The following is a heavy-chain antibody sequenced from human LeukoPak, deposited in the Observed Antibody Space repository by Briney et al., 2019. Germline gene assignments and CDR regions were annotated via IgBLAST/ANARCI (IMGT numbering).Heavy chain of an antibody. CDR1: GFTFSGYG. J-gene: IGHJ6*03. Sequence: QPGETLRLSCAASGFTFSGYGMSWVRQAPGKGLEWVSSISGRGGSTYYADSVKGRFTISRDNSKNTLYLQMNSLRAEDTAVYYCAKTYFDYRRDYYYYYYMDVWGKGTTVTISS. CDR2: ISGRGGST. CDR3: AKTYFDYRRDYYYYYYMDV. V-gene: IGHV3-23*01. D-gene: IGHD3-9*01.